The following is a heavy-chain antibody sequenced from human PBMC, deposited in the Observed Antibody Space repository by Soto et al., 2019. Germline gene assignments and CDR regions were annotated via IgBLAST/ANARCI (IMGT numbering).Heavy chain of an antibody. Sequence: GASGKVCCKDPRGTFSSYAISWLRHSPGRGLEWMGGIVPIFGTANYAQKFQGRVTITADESTSTAYMELSSLRSEDTAVYYCARGIAVAGPPMYYFDHWGQGTLVTVSS. CDR1: RGTFSSYA. CDR2: IVPIFGTA. J-gene: IGHJ4*02. D-gene: IGHD6-19*01. V-gene: IGHV1-69*13. CDR3: ARGIAVAGPPMYYFDH.